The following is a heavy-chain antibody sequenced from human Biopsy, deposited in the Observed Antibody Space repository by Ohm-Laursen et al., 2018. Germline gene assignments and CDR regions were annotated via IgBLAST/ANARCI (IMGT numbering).Heavy chain of an antibody. CDR2: ILPPFRTT. D-gene: IGHD1-1*01. CDR1: GGTFNNYP. V-gene: IGHV1-69*01. CDR3: TTKLTGYFHH. Sequence: SSVKVSCKASGGTFNNYPLSWVRKAPGQGLEWMGGILPPFRTTHYAQKFQGRVSITADDSISTAYMELRSLRSDDTAVYYCTTKLTGYFHHWGQGTLVIVSS. J-gene: IGHJ1*01.